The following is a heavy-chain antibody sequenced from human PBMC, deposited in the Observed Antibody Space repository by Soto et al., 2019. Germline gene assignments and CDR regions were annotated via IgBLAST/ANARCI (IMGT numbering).Heavy chain of an antibody. CDR3: ARGWRDDTSLDY. D-gene: IGHD3-9*01. CDR1: GFTFSSYW. V-gene: IGHV3-74*01. Sequence: EVQLVESGGGLVQPGGSLRLSCAASGFTFSSYWMHWVRQAPGKGLVWVSRINSDGSSTSYAESGKGRFTICRDNAKDRLDLEMMGLRAEDKAGYYCARGWRDDTSLDYWCQGTLVTV. CDR2: INSDGSST. J-gene: IGHJ4*02.